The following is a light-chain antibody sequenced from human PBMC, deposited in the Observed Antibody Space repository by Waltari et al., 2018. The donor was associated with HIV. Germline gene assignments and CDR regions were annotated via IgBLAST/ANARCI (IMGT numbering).Light chain of an antibody. V-gene: IGLV2-11*01. CDR1: SSDVGGYNY. CDR3: CSYAGSYTLV. J-gene: IGLJ3*02. Sequence: QSALTQPRSVSGSPGQSVTISCTGTSSDVGGYNYVSWYQQPPGKAPKLMIYDVSKRPSGVPDRVSGSKAGNTASLTISGLQADDEADYYCCSYAGSYTLVFGGGTKLTVL. CDR2: DVS.